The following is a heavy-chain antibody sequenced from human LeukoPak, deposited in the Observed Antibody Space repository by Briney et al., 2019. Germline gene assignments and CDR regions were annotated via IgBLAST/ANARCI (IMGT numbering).Heavy chain of an antibody. CDR2: IYGGGTT. J-gene: IGHJ4*02. D-gene: IGHD3-22*01. V-gene: IGHV3-66*01. CDR1: GFTVSSNY. CDR3: ARGGSYFDISGYYLY. Sequence: PGGSLRLSCAASGFTVSSNYMSWVRQAPGKGLEWVSVIYGGGTTNYADSVKGRFTISRDNSKNTLYLQMNSLRADDTAVYYCARGGSYFDISGYYLYWGQGTLVTVSS.